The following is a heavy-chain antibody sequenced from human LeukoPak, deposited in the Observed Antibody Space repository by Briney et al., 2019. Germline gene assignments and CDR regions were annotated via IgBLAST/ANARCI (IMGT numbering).Heavy chain of an antibody. V-gene: IGHV3-30-3*01. CDR1: GFTFSSYA. J-gene: IGHJ4*02. CDR3: ARDQGYGLDY. D-gene: IGHD5-18*01. Sequence: GGSLRLSCAASGFTFSSYAMHWVRQAPGKGLEWVAVISYDGSNKYYADSVKGRFTISRDNSKNTLYLQMNSLRAEDTAVYYCARDQGYGLDYWGQGTLVTVFS. CDR2: ISYDGSNK.